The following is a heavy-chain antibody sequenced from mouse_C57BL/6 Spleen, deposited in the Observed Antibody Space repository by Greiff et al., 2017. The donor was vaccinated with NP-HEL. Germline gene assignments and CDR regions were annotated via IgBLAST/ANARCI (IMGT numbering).Heavy chain of an antibody. V-gene: IGHV7-3*01. D-gene: IGHD1-1*01. CDR2: IRNKANGYTT. Sequence: EVRLVESGGGLVQPGGSLSLSCAASGFTFTDYYMSWVRQPPGKALEWLGFIRNKANGYTTEYSAPVKGRFTISRDNSQSILYLQMNALRAEDSATYYCARRDYGSREYFDVWGTGTTVTVSS. CDR1: GFTFTDYY. J-gene: IGHJ1*03. CDR3: ARRDYGSREYFDV.